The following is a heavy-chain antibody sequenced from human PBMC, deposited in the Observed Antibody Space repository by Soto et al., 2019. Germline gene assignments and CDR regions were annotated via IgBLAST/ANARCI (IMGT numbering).Heavy chain of an antibody. J-gene: IGHJ6*02. CDR1: GGSISSGGYY. CDR3: ARDLYLRTGPWGMDV. D-gene: IGHD3-9*01. Sequence: SETLSLTCTVSGGSISSGGYYWSWIRQHPGKGLEWIGYIYYSGSTYYNPSLKSRVTISVDTSKNQFSLKLSSVTAADTAVYYCARDLYLRTGPWGMDVWGQGTTVTVSS. CDR2: IYYSGST. V-gene: IGHV4-31*03.